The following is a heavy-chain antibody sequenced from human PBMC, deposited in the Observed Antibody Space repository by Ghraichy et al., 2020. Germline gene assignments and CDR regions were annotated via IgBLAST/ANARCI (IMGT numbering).Heavy chain of an antibody. V-gene: IGHV1-69*06. CDR1: GGTFSSYA. Sequence: SVKVSCKASGGTFSSYAISWVRQAPGQGLEWMGGIIPIFGTANYAQKFQGRVTITADKSTSTAYMELSSLRSEDTAVYYCASPGTYYYDSSGRQVAFDIWGQGTMVTVSS. CDR2: IIPIFGTA. CDR3: ASPGTYYYDSSGRQVAFDI. D-gene: IGHD3-22*01. J-gene: IGHJ3*02.